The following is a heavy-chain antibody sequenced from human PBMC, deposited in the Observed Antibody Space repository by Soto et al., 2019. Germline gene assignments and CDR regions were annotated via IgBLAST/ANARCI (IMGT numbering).Heavy chain of an antibody. CDR1: GFTFSSYS. J-gene: IGHJ4*02. D-gene: IGHD3-10*01. Sequence: EVQLVESGGGLVQPGGSLRLSCAASGFTFSSYSMNWVRQAPGKGLEWVSYISSRSSTIYYADSVKGRFTISRDNAKNSLYLQMNSLRDEDTAVYYCARDVLWFGESQSSELFDYWGQGTLVTVSS. V-gene: IGHV3-48*02. CDR3: ARDVLWFGESQSSELFDY. CDR2: ISSRSSTI.